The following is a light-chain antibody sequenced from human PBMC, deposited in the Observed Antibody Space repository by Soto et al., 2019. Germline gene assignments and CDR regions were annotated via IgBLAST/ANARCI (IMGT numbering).Light chain of an antibody. Sequence: DIHLTQSPSFLSASVGDRVTITCRPSQAVPNNMAWYQQKPGKAPKLLIYKASTLEVGVPSRFSGSGSGTEFTLTISTLQPSDFATYYCQQYNSYPWTVGQGTKVDIK. CDR1: QAVPNN. J-gene: IGKJ1*01. V-gene: IGKV1-9*01. CDR2: KAS. CDR3: QQYNSYPWT.